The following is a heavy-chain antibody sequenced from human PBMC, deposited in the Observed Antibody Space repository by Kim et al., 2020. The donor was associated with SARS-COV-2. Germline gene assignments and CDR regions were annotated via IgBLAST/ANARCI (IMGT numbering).Heavy chain of an antibody. D-gene: IGHD2-21*02. CDR1: GFTFNNYG. V-gene: IGHV3-23*01. CDR2: ISGSGGST. Sequence: GGSLRLSCAASGFTFNNYGMSWVRQAPGKGLEWVSTISGSGGSTYYADSVKGRFTISRDNSKNTLYLQMNSLRAEDTAVYYCAKAVVTGKICFDPWGQGTLVTVAS. J-gene: IGHJ5*02. CDR3: AKAVVTGKICFDP.